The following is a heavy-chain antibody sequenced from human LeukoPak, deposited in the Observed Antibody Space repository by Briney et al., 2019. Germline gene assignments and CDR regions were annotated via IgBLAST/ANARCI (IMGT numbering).Heavy chain of an antibody. D-gene: IGHD3-22*01. V-gene: IGHV1-18*01. J-gene: IGHJ4*02. CDR2: ISAYNGNT. CDR3: ARGEIVVGYFDY. Sequence: ASVKVSCKAPGYTFTSYDINWVRQAPGQGLEWMGWISAYNGNTNYAQKLQGRVTMTTDTSTSTAYMELRSLRSDDTAVYYCARGEIVVGYFDYWGQGTLVTVSS. CDR1: GYTFTSYD.